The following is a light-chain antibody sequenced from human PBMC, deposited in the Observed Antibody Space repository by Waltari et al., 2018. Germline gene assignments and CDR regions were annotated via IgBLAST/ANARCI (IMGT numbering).Light chain of an antibody. Sequence: EIVMTQSPATLSVSPGERATLSCRASQSVSSNLAWYQQRPGQAPRPLISGASTRATGIPARFSGSGCGTEFTLTISILQSEDFAVYYCQQYNDWPRTFGQGTRVEVK. CDR2: GAS. V-gene: IGKV3-15*01. J-gene: IGKJ1*01. CDR1: QSVSSN. CDR3: QQYNDWPRT.